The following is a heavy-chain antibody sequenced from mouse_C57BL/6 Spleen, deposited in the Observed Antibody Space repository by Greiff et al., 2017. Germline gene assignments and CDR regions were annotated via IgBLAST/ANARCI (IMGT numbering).Heavy chain of an antibody. CDR3: ARDPYYYGSSLSYWYFDV. V-gene: IGHV1-78*01. Sequence: QVQLQQSDAELVKPGASVKISCKVSGYTFTDHTIHWMKQRPEQGLEWIGYIYPRDGSTKYNEKFKGKATLTADKSSSTAYMQLNSLPSEDSAVYFCARDPYYYGSSLSYWYFDVWGTGTTVTVSS. CDR1: GYTFTDHT. D-gene: IGHD1-1*01. CDR2: IYPRDGST. J-gene: IGHJ1*03.